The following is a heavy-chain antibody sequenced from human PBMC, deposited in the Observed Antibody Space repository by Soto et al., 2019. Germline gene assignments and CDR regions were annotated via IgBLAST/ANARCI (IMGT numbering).Heavy chain of an antibody. V-gene: IGHV4-34*01. Sequence: QVQLQQWGAGLLKPSETLSLTCAVYRGSFSGYYWSWIRQPPGKGLEWIGEINHSGSTNYNPSLKSRVTISVDTSKNQFSLKLSSVTAADTAVYYCARDGMDVWGQGTTVTVSS. CDR2: INHSGST. CDR3: ARDGMDV. J-gene: IGHJ6*02. CDR1: RGSFSGYY.